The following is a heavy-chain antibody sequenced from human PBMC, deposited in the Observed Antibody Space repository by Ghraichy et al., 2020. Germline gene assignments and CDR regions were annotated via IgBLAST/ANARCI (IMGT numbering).Heavy chain of an antibody. CDR1: GFTFSSYH. CDR3: ARGSTVVRFYYYAGMDV. Sequence: GGSLRLSCVGSGFTFSSYHMNWVRQSPGRGLEWVSYITSSSSYESYADSVKGRFTISRDNAQHSLYLQMNSLRDDDTAVYYCARGSTVVRFYYYAGMDVWGQGTTVTFSS. J-gene: IGHJ6*02. D-gene: IGHD4-23*01. CDR2: ITSSSSYE. V-gene: IGHV3-48*02.